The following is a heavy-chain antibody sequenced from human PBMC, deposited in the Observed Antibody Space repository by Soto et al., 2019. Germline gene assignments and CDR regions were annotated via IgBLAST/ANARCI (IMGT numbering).Heavy chain of an antibody. Sequence: QITLKESGPTLVKPTQTLTLTCTVSGFSLNTVGEGVGWIRQSPGKALEWLALIYWDDEKRYSPSLESRLTITKDTSKNQVVLTMTNMDSVDTATYYCANRGPWGSYRQGRFDPWGQGTLVTVSS. CDR3: ANRGPWGSYRQGRFDP. D-gene: IGHD3-16*02. CDR2: IYWDDEK. J-gene: IGHJ5*02. CDR1: GFSLNTVGEG. V-gene: IGHV2-5*02.